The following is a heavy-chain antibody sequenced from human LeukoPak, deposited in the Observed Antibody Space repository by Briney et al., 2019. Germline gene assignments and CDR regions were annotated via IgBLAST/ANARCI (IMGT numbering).Heavy chain of an antibody. CDR2: IYYSGST. CDR3: ASHTPWGIQLWSYFDY. D-gene: IGHD5-18*01. V-gene: IGHV4-39*01. CDR1: GGSISSSSYY. J-gene: IGHJ4*02. Sequence: PSETLSLTCTVSGGSISSSSYYWGWIRQPPGKGLEWIGSIYYSGSTYYNPSLKSRVTISVDTSKNQFSLKLSSVTAADTAVYYCASHTPWGIQLWSYFDYWGQGTLVTVSS.